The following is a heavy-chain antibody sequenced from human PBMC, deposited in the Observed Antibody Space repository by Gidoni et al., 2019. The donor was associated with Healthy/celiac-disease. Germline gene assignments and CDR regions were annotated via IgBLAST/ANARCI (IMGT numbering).Heavy chain of an antibody. D-gene: IGHD2-2*01. CDR1: GGTFRSYA. J-gene: IGHJ6*02. CDR3: ARGGADIVVVPAYYYGMDV. V-gene: IGHV1-69*06. Sequence: QVQLVQSGAEGKKPGSSVKVSCKASGGTFRSYASRWVRQAPGQGLEWMGGIIPIFGTANYAQKFQGRVTITADKSTSTAYMELSSLRSEDTAVYYCARGGADIVVVPAYYYGMDVWGQGTTVTVSS. CDR2: IIPIFGTA.